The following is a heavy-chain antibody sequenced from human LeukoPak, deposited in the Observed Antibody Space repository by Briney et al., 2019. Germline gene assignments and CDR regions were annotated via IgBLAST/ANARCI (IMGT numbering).Heavy chain of an antibody. D-gene: IGHD4-17*01. CDR2: IYTSGST. Sequence: PSETLSLTCGAYGGSLNNYYWSWIRQTPGKGLEWIGRIYTSGSTNYNPSLKSRVTMSVDTSKNQFSLKLSSVTAADTAVYYCARVDWANDYGAYTAGYFDLWGRGTLVTVSS. CDR1: GGSLNNYY. V-gene: IGHV4-59*10. CDR3: ARVDWANDYGAYTAGYFDL. J-gene: IGHJ2*01.